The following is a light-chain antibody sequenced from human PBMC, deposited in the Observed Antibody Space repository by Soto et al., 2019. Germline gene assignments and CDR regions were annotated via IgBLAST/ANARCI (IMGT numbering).Light chain of an antibody. CDR3: QQDNSYPLA. J-gene: IGKJ5*01. CDR2: VAS. Sequence: DIQMTRSPSPVSASVGNRVTITCLASQDITGWLAWYQLYPGKAPKHLIYVASSFESGVPSRFSGSGSRTDFTLTISSLQPEDFATYYCQQDNSYPLAFGQGTRLEIK. CDR1: QDITGW. V-gene: IGKV1-12*01.